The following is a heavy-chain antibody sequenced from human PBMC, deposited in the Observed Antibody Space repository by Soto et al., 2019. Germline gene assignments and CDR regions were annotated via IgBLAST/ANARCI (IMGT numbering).Heavy chain of an antibody. D-gene: IGHD2-2*02. CDR2: SSGSGGST. Sequence: KEMEWVSASSGSGGSTYYADSVKGRFNISRDNSKNTLYLQMNSLRAEDTAVYYCAKDRGCSSTSRYIGYSGMDSWGQ. CDR3: AKDRGCSSTSRYIGYSGMDS. V-gene: IGHV3-23*01. J-gene: IGHJ6*02.